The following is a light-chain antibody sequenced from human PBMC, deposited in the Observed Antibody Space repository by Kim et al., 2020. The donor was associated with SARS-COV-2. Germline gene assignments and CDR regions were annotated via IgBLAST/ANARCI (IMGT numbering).Light chain of an antibody. V-gene: IGKV1-39*01. CDR2: GAS. CDR1: QSISIN. CDR3: QQTFSTQYS. J-gene: IGKJ2*03. Sequence: SASVGDKVTNTYRATQSISINLDWYQQKPGKAPRLLIYGASTLESGVPSRFSGSGSGTGFTLTISSLQPEDFAIYYCQQTFSTQYSFGQGTKLEI.